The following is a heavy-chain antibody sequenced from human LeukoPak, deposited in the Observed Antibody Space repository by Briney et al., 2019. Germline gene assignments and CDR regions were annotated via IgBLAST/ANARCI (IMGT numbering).Heavy chain of an antibody. Sequence: SETLFLTCTVSGGSISSYYWSWIRQPAGRGLEWIGRIYTSGSTNYNPSLKSRVTMSVDTSKNQFSLKLSSVTAADTAVYYCARLITGTTTAFDIWGQGTMVTVSS. CDR3: ARLITGTTTAFDI. V-gene: IGHV4-4*07. CDR1: GGSISSYY. J-gene: IGHJ3*02. D-gene: IGHD1-7*01. CDR2: IYTSGST.